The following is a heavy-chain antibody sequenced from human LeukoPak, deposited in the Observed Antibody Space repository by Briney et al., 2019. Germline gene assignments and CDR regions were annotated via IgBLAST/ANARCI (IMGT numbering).Heavy chain of an antibody. CDR3: ASGLYGMDV. CDR1: GFXVSSNY. J-gene: IGHJ6*02. V-gene: IGHV3-66*01. Sequence: GGSLRLSCAASGFXVSSNYISWVRQAPGKWQEWVSMIYAGGSTYYADSVKGRFTISRDNSKNTLYLQMSSLRAEDTAVYYCASGLYGMDVWGQGTTVTVSS. CDR2: IYAGGST. D-gene: IGHD2-21*01.